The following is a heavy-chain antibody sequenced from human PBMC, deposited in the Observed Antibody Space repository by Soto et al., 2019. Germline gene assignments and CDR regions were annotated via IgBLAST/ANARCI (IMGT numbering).Heavy chain of an antibody. CDR1: GGTFSSYA. J-gene: IGHJ4*02. D-gene: IGHD4-17*01. V-gene: IGHV1-69*13. Sequence: ASVKVSCKASGGTFSSYAISWVRQAPGQGLEWMGGIIPIFGTANYAQRFQGRVTITADESTSTAYMELSSLRSEDTAVYYCARGPYDYGDYVIFYWGQGTLVTVSS. CDR3: ARGPYDYGDYVIFY. CDR2: IIPIFGTA.